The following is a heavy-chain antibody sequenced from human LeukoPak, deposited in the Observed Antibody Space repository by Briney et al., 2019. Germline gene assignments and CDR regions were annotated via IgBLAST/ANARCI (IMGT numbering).Heavy chain of an antibody. Sequence: PSETLSLTCTVSGGSISSYYWSWIRQPPGKGLEWIGYIYYSGSTNYNPSLKSRVTISVDTSKNQFSLKLSSVTAADTAVCYCAGVATIVVNYYYMDVWGKGTTVTVSS. CDR2: IYYSGST. J-gene: IGHJ6*03. CDR1: GGSISSYY. V-gene: IGHV4-59*08. D-gene: IGHD5-12*01. CDR3: AGVATIVVNYYYMDV.